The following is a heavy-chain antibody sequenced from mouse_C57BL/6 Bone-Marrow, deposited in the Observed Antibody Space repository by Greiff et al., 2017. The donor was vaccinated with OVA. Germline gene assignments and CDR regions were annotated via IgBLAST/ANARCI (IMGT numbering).Heavy chain of an antibody. D-gene: IGHD2-1*01. V-gene: IGHV1-69*01. CDR1: GYTFTSYW. CDR3: ATFLPDY. Sequence: QVQLQQPGAELVMPGASVKLSCKASGYTFTSYWMPWVKQRPGQGLEWIGEIAPSDSYTNYNQKFKGKSTLTVDKSSSTAYMQLSSLTSEDSAVYYCATFLPDYWGQGTTLTVSS. J-gene: IGHJ2*01. CDR2: IAPSDSYT.